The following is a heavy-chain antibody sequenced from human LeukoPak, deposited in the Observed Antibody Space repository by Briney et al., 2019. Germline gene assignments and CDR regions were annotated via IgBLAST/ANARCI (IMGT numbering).Heavy chain of an antibody. Sequence: PGGSLRLSCAASEFTFTTYGMHWVRRAPGKGLEWVAFIYYDGSNIYYADYVKGRFTISRDISKNTLYLQVNSLKTEDTAVYYCTRRTYYYDSSGSPTEYFQHWGQGTLVTVSS. J-gene: IGHJ1*01. D-gene: IGHD3-22*01. CDR2: IYYDGSNI. CDR3: TRRTYYYDSSGSPTEYFQH. CDR1: EFTFTTYG. V-gene: IGHV3-33*01.